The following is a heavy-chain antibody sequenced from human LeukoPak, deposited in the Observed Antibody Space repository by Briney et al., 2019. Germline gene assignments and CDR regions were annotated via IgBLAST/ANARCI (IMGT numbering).Heavy chain of an antibody. D-gene: IGHD5-18*01. CDR1: GGSFSGYY. V-gene: IGHV4-34*01. Sequence: SETLSLTCAVYGGSFSGYYWSWIRQPPGKGLEWIGEINHSGSTNYNPSLKSRVTISVDTSKNQFSLKLSSVTAADTAVYYCARADTAVVTIDYWGQGTLVTVSS. CDR2: INHSGST. CDR3: ARADTAVVTIDY. J-gene: IGHJ4*02.